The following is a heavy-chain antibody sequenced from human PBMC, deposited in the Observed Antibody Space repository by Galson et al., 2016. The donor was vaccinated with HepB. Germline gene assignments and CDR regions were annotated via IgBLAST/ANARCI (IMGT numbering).Heavy chain of an antibody. Sequence: SLRLSCAASGFIFGSFGMHWVRQAPGKGLEWVAVVWYDGSKKYYADSVKGRFTISRDNFKNTLYLQMDSLGAEDSAVYYCARVRFCSSTTCYDAFDVWGLGTMVSVSS. V-gene: IGHV3-33*01. D-gene: IGHD2-2*01. CDR1: GFIFGSFG. CDR3: ARVRFCSSTTCYDAFDV. CDR2: VWYDGSKK. J-gene: IGHJ3*01.